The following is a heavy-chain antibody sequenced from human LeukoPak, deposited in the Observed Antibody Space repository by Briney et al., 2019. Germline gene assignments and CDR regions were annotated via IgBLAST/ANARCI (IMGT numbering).Heavy chain of an antibody. CDR2: IYYSGST. D-gene: IGHD3-10*01. CDR1: GGSISSDDSY. J-gene: IGHJ3*02. V-gene: IGHV4-30-4*01. CDR3: ARVSRGGSGNGAFDI. Sequence: PSETLSLTCTVSGGSISSDDSYWSWIRQPPGKGLEWIAYIYYSGSTYSTPSLKSRVTISVDTSKNQFSLKLTSVTAADTAVYYCARVSRGGSGNGAFDIWGQGTMVTVSS.